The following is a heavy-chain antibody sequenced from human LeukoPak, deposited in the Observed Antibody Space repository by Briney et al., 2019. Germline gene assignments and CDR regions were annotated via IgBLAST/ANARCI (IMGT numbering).Heavy chain of an antibody. CDR1: GFTFSGSA. J-gene: IGHJ4*02. CDR2: IRSKANSYAT. Sequence: GGSLKLSCAASGFTFSGSAMHWARQASGKGLEWVGRIRSKANSYATAYAASVKGRFTISRDDSKNTAYLQMNSLKTEDTAVYYCTREIVDTAMSHLDYWGQGTLVTVSS. CDR3: TREIVDTAMSHLDY. V-gene: IGHV3-73*01. D-gene: IGHD5-18*01.